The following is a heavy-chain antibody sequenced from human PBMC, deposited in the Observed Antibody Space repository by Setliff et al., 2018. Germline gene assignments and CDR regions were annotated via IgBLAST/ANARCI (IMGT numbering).Heavy chain of an antibody. V-gene: IGHV4-38-2*01. J-gene: IGHJ4*02. CDR2: ICHSGST. CDR1: GYSISSGYC. D-gene: IGHD5-12*01. Sequence: SETLSLTCDVSGYSISSGYCWGWIRQPPGKGLEWIGSICHSGSTHYNPSLKSRVTISMDTSKNQFSLKMSSVTAADTAMYYCAGTPALGTSWLSPFDYWGQGTLVTVSS. CDR3: AGTPALGTSWLSPFDY.